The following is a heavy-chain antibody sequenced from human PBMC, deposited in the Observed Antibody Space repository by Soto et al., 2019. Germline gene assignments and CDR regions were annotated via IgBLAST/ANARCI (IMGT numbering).Heavy chain of an antibody. J-gene: IGHJ3*02. CDR1: GFNFSSYW. V-gene: IGHV3-7*05. CDR3: ARDVSPGSSSTLYLDAFDI. Sequence: EEQLVESGGGLVQPGGSLRLSCAASGFNFSSYWMTWVRQAPGKGLEWVANIKRDGSGGSYLDSVRGRFTVSRDNVRNSLYLQMDSLRAEDTALYYSARDVSPGSSSTLYLDAFDIWGQGTMVTVSS. CDR2: IKRDGSGG. D-gene: IGHD3-10*01.